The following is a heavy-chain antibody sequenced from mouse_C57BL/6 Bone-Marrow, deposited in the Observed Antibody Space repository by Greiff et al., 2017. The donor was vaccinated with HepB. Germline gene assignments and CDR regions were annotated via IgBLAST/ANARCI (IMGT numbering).Heavy chain of an antibody. J-gene: IGHJ3*01. CDR3: TRWSFFAY. V-gene: IGHV1-4*01. CDR1: GYTFTSYT. CDR2: INPSSGYT. Sequence: VQLQQSGAELARPGASVKMSCKASGYTFTSYTMHWVKQRPGQGLEWIGYINPSSGYTKYNQKFKDKATLTAVKSSSTSYMQLSSLTSEDSAVYYCTRWSFFAYWGQGTLLTVSA.